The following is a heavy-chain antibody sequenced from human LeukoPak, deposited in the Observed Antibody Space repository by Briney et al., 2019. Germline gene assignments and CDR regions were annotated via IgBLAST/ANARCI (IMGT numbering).Heavy chain of an antibody. CDR2: ISGSGGST. Sequence: QPGGSLRLSCAASGFTFSSYAMNWVRQAPGKGLEWVSGISGSGGSTYYADSVKGRFTISRDNSKNTLYLQMNSLRAEDTAVYYCARNYYGSGSYYNWGQGTLVTVSS. CDR1: GFTFSSYA. J-gene: IGHJ4*02. D-gene: IGHD3-10*01. V-gene: IGHV3-23*01. CDR3: ARNYYGSGSYYN.